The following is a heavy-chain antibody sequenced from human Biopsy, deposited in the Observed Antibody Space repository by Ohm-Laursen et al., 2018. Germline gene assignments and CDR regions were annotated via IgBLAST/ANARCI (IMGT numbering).Heavy chain of an antibody. CDR3: ARGSNDSGGLYFPR. D-gene: IGHD4-23*01. CDR1: GGYFTGHY. V-gene: IGHV4-59*11. J-gene: IGHJ4*02. Sequence: SDTLSLTCTVSGGYFTGHYWSWIRQPPGKGLEWIGHISCTGYTSYNASLKSRVTISVGTSRNHFSLRLSSLTAADTAVYYCARGSNDSGGLYFPRWGQGTLLTVSS. CDR2: ISCTGYT.